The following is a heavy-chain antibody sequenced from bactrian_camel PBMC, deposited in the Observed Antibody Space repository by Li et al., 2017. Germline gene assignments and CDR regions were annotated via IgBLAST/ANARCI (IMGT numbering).Heavy chain of an antibody. J-gene: IGHJ4*01. Sequence: EVQLVESGGGLVQPGGSLRLSCAASGFTFSNYAMSWVRQAPGKGPEWVSGITWSSVYLNYADSVKGRFTISRDNAKNTVYPQLHSLKTEDTAMYYCCKGTPPDNWGQGTQVTVS. V-gene: IGHV3S31*01. CDR1: GFTFSNYA. CDR2: ITWSSVYL. CDR3: CKGTPPDN.